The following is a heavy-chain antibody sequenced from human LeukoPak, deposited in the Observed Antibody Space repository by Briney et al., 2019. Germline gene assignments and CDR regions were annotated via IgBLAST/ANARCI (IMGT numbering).Heavy chain of an antibody. CDR3: ALGLVTDY. Sequence: GGSLRLSCAASGFTFSSYEMNWVRQAPGKGLEWVSYISSSDSSIYYADSVKGRFTISRDNAKNLLYLQMDSLRVEDTAVYYCALGLVTDYWGQGTLVTVSS. D-gene: IGHD3-9*01. CDR1: GFTFSSYE. V-gene: IGHV3-48*03. CDR2: ISSSDSSI. J-gene: IGHJ4*02.